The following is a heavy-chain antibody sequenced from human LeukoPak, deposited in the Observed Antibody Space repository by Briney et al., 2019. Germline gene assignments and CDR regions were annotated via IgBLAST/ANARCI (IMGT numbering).Heavy chain of an antibody. CDR3: ARDRSSSSD. D-gene: IGHD6-6*01. CDR1: GYTFTSYS. J-gene: IGHJ4*02. V-gene: IGHV1-18*01. Sequence: ASVKVSCKASGYTFTSYSISWVRQAPGQGLEWMGWISGYNDNTNYAQKFQGRVTMTADTSTSTAYMELRGLRSDDTAVYYCARDRSSSSDWGQGTLVTVSS. CDR2: ISGYNDNT.